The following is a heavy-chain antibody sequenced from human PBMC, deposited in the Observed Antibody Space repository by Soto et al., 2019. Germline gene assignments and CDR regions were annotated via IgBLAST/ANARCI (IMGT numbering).Heavy chain of an antibody. V-gene: IGHV4-34*01. CDR2: INHSGST. D-gene: IGHD3-3*01. CDR1: GGSFSGYY. J-gene: IGHJ3*02. CDR3: ARGPAIGYYDFWSGYYNGAFDI. Sequence: XETLSLTCAVYGGSFSGYYWSWIRQPPGKGLEWIGEINHSGSTNYNPSLKSRVTISVDTSKNQFSLKLSSVTAADTAVYYCARGPAIGYYDFWSGYYNGAFDIWGQGTMVTV.